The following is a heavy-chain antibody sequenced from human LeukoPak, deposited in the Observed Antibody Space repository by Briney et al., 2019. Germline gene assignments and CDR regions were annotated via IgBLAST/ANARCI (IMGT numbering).Heavy chain of an antibody. V-gene: IGHV3-23*01. D-gene: IGHD1-26*01. CDR2: ISGSGGGT. J-gene: IGHJ4*02. CDR1: GFTFNSYA. CDR3: AKDLGRYRNNYFDY. Sequence: GGSLRLSCAASGFTFNSYAVSWVRQAPEKGLEWVATISGSGGGTYYADSVKGRFTISRDDSKNTLYLQMNSLRAEDTAVYYCAKDLGRYRNNYFDYWGQGTLVTVSS.